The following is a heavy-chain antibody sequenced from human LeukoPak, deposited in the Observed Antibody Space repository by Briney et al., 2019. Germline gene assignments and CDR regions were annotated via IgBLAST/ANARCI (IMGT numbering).Heavy chain of an antibody. CDR2: IYTSGNI. D-gene: IGHD5-18*01. CDR1: GGSISSGGYY. CDR3: AREGGYSYGDAPLHFDY. J-gene: IGHJ4*02. V-gene: IGHV4-61*02. Sequence: SETLSLTCTVSGGSISSGGYYWSWIRQPAGKGLEWIGRIYTSGNINYNPSLKSRVTISVDTSKNQFSLKLSSVTAADTAVYYCAREGGYSYGDAPLHFDYWGQGTLVTVSS.